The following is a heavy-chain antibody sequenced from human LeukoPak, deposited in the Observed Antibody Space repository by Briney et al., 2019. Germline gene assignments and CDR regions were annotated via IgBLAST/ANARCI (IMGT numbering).Heavy chain of an antibody. Sequence: PSETLSLTCTVSGGSVSTYYWSWIRQPAGKGLEWIGRIYTSGSTNYNPSLKSRVTMSVDTSKNQFSLKLTSVTAADTAVYYCAREESTILLGYYYYYMDVWGKGTAVTVSS. CDR1: GGSVSTYY. CDR2: IYTSGST. J-gene: IGHJ6*03. V-gene: IGHV4-4*07. CDR3: AREESTILLGYYYYYMDV. D-gene: IGHD5-24*01.